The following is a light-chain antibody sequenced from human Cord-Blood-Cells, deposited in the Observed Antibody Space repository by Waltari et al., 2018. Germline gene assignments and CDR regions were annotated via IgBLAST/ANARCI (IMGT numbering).Light chain of an antibody. CDR3: QQYNNWPLT. V-gene: IGKV3-15*01. CDR2: GAS. J-gene: IGKJ4*01. CDR1: QSVSSN. Sequence: EIVMTQSPATLSVSPGERATLSCRASQSVSSNLAWYQQKPGQAPRLLIYGASTRATGXPAXXXGSGSGTXFXLTIXXXQSEDFAVYYCQQYNNWPLTFGGGTKVEIK.